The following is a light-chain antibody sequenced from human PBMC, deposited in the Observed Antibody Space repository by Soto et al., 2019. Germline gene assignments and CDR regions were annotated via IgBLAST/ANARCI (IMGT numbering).Light chain of an antibody. CDR1: QSISSW. V-gene: IGKV1-5*01. CDR2: DAS. J-gene: IGKJ5*01. CDR3: QQYNSYIT. Sequence: DIHMTQSPSTLSASVGYRFTITCRASQSISSWLAWYQQKPGKAPKLLIYDASSLESGVPSRLSGSGSGTEFTLTISSLQPDDFATYYCQQYNSYITFGQGTRLEIK.